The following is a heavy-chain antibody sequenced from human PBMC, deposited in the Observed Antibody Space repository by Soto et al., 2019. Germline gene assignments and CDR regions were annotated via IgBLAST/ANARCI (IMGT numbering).Heavy chain of an antibody. CDR2: ISGSGGST. CDR1: GFTFSSYA. D-gene: IGHD3-22*01. J-gene: IGHJ5*02. CDR3: AKLLYYDSSGPPWFDP. V-gene: IGHV3-23*01. Sequence: EVQLLESGGGLVQPGGSLRLSCAASGFTFSSYAMSWVRQAPGKGLEWVSAISGSGGSTYYADSVKGRFTISRDNSKNTLYLQMNSLRAEDTAVYYCAKLLYYDSSGPPWFDPWGQGTLVTVSS.